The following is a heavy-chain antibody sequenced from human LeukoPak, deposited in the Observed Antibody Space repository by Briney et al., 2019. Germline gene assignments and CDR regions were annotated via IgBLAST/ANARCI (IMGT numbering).Heavy chain of an antibody. CDR2: ISAYNGNT. V-gene: IGHV1-18*01. D-gene: IGHD3-9*01. J-gene: IGHJ3*02. Sequence: ASVKVSFKASGYTFTSYGINWVRQAPGQGLEWMGWISAYNGNTNDAQKFQGRVTMTTDTSTSTAYMELRSLRSDDTAVYYCARSEVQTYYDILTGYYPPYDAFDIWGQGTMVTVSS. CDR1: GYTFTSYG. CDR3: ARSEVQTYYDILTGYYPPYDAFDI.